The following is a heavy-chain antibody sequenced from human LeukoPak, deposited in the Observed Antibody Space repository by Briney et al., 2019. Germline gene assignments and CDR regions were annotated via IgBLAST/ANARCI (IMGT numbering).Heavy chain of an antibody. D-gene: IGHD2-2*01. CDR1: GYTLTSYG. CDR2: ISAYNGNT. J-gene: IGHJ4*02. Sequence: ASVTVSCKASGYTLTSYGISWVRQAPGQGLEWMGWISAYNGNTNYAQKLQGRVTMTTDTSTSTDYMELRSLRSDDTAVYYCAREVYCSSTSCYDYFDYWGQGTLVTGSS. V-gene: IGHV1-18*01. CDR3: AREVYCSSTSCYDYFDY.